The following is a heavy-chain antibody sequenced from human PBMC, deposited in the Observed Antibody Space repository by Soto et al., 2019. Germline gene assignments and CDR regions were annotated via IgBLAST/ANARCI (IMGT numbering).Heavy chain of an antibody. CDR2: IYYSGST. Sequence: QVQLQESGPGLVKPSETLSLTCTVSGGSISSYYWSWIRQPPGKGLEWIGYIYYSGSTNYNPSLKSRVTISVDTSKNQFSLKLSSVTAADTAVYYCATSSIYDFWSGYPSYMDVWGKGTTVTVSS. V-gene: IGHV4-59*01. CDR1: GGSISSYY. CDR3: ATSSIYDFWSGYPSYMDV. J-gene: IGHJ6*03. D-gene: IGHD3-3*01.